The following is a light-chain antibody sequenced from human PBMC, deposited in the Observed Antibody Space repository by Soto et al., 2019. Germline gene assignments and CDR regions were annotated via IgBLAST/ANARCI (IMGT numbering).Light chain of an antibody. CDR3: CSYAGSSSYVV. Sequence: QSVLTQPASVSGSPGQSITISCSGTSSDVGSYNRVSWYQQHPGKAPKLMIYEGSKWPSGVSNRFSGSKSGNTASLTISGLQAEDEADYYCCSYAGSSSYVVFGGGTKVTVL. V-gene: IGLV2-23*01. J-gene: IGLJ2*01. CDR1: SSDVGSYNR. CDR2: EGS.